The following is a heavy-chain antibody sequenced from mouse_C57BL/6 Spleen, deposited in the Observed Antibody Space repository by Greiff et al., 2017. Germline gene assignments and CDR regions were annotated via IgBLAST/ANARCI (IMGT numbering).Heavy chain of an antibody. D-gene: IGHD2-4*01. Sequence: EVMLVESEGGLVQPGSSMKLSCTASGFTFSDYYMAWVRQVPEKGLEWVANINYDGSSTYYLDSLKSRFIISRDNAKNILYLQMSSLKSEDTATYYCARGYEYDLGYYAMDYWGQGTSVTVSS. J-gene: IGHJ4*01. CDR3: ARGYEYDLGYYAMDY. CDR1: GFTFSDYY. V-gene: IGHV5-16*01. CDR2: INYDGSST.